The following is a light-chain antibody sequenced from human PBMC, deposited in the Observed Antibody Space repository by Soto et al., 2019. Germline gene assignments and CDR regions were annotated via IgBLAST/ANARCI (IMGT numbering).Light chain of an antibody. V-gene: IGKV3-20*01. CDR1: QSVSSSY. CDR3: QHYAGEARLT. Sequence: EIVLTQSPGTLSLSPGERATLSFRSSQSVSSSYLAWYQQTPGQAPRLLIYGASSRATGIPDRFSGSGSGTDFTLTISRLESEDEALYSCQHYAGEARLTVAQGTRLEIK. CDR2: GAS. J-gene: IGKJ5*01.